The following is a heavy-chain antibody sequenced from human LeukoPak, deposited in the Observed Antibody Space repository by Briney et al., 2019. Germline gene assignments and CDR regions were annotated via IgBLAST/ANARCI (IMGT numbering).Heavy chain of an antibody. V-gene: IGHV2-5*02. D-gene: IGHD6-6*01. CDR3: ARRRTAARPGYDAFDI. CDR2: IYWDDDK. CDR1: GFSLSTSGVG. J-gene: IGHJ3*02. Sequence: SGPTLVKPTQTLTLTCTFSGFSLSTSGVGVGWIRQPPGKALEWLALIYWDDDKRYSPSLKSRLTITKDTSKNQVVLTMTNMDPVDTATYYCARRRTAARPGYDAFDIWGQGTMVTVSS.